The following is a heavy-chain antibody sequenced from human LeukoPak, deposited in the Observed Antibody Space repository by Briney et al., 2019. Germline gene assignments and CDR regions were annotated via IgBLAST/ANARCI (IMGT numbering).Heavy chain of an antibody. V-gene: IGHV3-74*01. D-gene: IGHD3-3*01. CDR3: FWMSPPDG. Sequence: GGVVRLSCAASGFTFSSYWMHCVRQAPGRGLVWVSRINSDGSTTNYADSVMGRFTISRDNAQNTLYLQMNSLRAEDTAVYYCFWMSPPDGWGQGTLVTVSS. CDR2: INSDGSTT. CDR1: GFTFSSYW. J-gene: IGHJ4*02.